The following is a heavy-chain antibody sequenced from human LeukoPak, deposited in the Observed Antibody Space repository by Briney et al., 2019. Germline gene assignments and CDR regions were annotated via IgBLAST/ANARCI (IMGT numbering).Heavy chain of an antibody. CDR2: ISYDGSNK. Sequence: GGSLRLSCAASGFTFSSYGIHWVRQAPGKGLEWVAVISYDGSNKYYADSVKGRFTISRDNSKNTLYLQMNSLRAEDTAVYYCARDRVVVTPQGAFDIWGQGTMVTVSS. CDR3: ARDRVVVTPQGAFDI. V-gene: IGHV3-30*03. J-gene: IGHJ3*02. D-gene: IGHD2-21*02. CDR1: GFTFSSYG.